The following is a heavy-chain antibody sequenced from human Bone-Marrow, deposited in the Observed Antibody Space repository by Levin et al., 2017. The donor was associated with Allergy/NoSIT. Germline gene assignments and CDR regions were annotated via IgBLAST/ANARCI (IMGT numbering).Heavy chain of an antibody. CDR3: ASRGPDSSGYYYDY. CDR1: GFTFGDYY. D-gene: IGHD3-22*01. J-gene: IGHJ4*02. V-gene: IGHV3-11*03. CDR2: IDSGGAYT. Sequence: GESLKISCVGSGFTFGDYYIHWIRQAPGKGLEWVSYIDSGGAYTNYADSVKGRFTISRDNAKNSVYLQMNSLRAEDTAVYYCASRGPDSSGYYYDYWGRGKVVTVSA.